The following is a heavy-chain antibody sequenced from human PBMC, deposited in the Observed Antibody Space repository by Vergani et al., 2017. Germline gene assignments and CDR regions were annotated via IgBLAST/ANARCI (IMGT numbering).Heavy chain of an antibody. CDR3: AKGVYCSSTSCYEGRGYYYGMGV. CDR1: GFSFSSFG. J-gene: IGHJ6*02. CDR2: ISGSGGNT. V-gene: IGHV3-23*04. Sequence: VQLVESGGGVVQPGRSLRLSCAASGFSFSSFGFHWVRQAPGKGLEWVSGISGSGGNTYYANSVKGRFTISRDNSKNTLYLQMNSLRADDTAVYYCAKGVYCSSTSCYEGRGYYYGMGVWGQGTTVTFSS. D-gene: IGHD2-2*01.